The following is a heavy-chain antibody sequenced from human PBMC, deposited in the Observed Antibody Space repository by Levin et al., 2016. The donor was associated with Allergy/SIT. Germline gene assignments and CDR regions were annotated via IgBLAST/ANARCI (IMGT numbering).Heavy chain of an antibody. J-gene: IGHJ4*02. CDR2: IYHSGST. V-gene: IGHV4-38-2*02. D-gene: IGHD5-18*01. CDR3: ARGQLWLDY. Sequence: WIRQPPGKGLEWIGSIYHSGSTYYNPSLKSRVTISVDTSKNQFSLKLSSVTAADTAVYYCARGQLWLDYWGQGTLVTVSS.